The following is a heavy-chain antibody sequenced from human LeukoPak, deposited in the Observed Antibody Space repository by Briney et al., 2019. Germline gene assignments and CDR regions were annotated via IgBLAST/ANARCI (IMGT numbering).Heavy chain of an antibody. J-gene: IGHJ6*03. CDR1: GGTFSSYA. V-gene: IGHV1-69*05. CDR2: IIPIFGTA. D-gene: IGHD3-10*01. Sequence: SVKVSCKASGGTFSSYAISWVRPAPGQGLEWMGGIIPIFGTANYAQKFQGRVTITTDESTSTAYMELSSLRSEDTAVYYCARAPWDYYGSGSYYPGGYYYYMDVWGKGTTVTVSS. CDR3: ARAPWDYYGSGSYYPGGYYYYMDV.